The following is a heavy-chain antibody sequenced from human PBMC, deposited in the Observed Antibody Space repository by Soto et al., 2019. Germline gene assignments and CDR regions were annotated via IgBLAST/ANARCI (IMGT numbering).Heavy chain of an antibody. D-gene: IGHD3-16*02. Sequence: GASVKVSCKASGGTFNNYALSWVRQAPGQGLEWVGGIIPIFNSATYAQKFQGRVTITADDSTSTAYMELSSLRSEDTAVYYCASIVGYFDYWGQGTLVTVS. J-gene: IGHJ4*02. CDR3: ASIVGYFDY. CDR2: IIPIFNSA. V-gene: IGHV1-69*13. CDR1: GGTFNNYA.